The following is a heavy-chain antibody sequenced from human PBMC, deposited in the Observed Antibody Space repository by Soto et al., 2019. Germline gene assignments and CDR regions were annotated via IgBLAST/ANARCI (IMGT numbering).Heavy chain of an antibody. V-gene: IGHV1-69*13. CDR1: GCTFSSDA. Sequence: GASVNCYVNASGCTFSSDAISWVRQAPGQVLGWIGGIIPIFGTANYAQKFQGRVTITADESTSTAYMELSSLRSEDTAVYYCARDRLLQQPFGYWGQGTLVTVSS. D-gene: IGHD2-21*01. J-gene: IGHJ4*02. CDR3: ARDRLLQQPFGY. CDR2: IIPIFGTA.